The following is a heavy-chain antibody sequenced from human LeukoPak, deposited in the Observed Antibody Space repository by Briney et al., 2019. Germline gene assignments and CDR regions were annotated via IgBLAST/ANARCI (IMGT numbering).Heavy chain of an antibody. D-gene: IGHD2-21*01. CDR3: ARGPSGLWRYNGMDV. CDR2: IRSKAYGATM. Sequence: GGCLRLSCTASGFTFGDYAMTWVRQAPGKGLEWVGFIRSKAYGATMEYAASVEGRFTISRDDSKSIAYLLMNSLKTEDTAVYYCARGPSGLWRYNGMDVWGQGTTVTVSS. V-gene: IGHV3-49*04. J-gene: IGHJ6*02. CDR1: GFTFGDYA.